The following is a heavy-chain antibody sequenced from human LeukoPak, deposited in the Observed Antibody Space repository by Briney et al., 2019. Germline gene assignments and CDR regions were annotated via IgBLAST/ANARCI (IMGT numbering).Heavy chain of an antibody. CDR2: IKEDGSDK. V-gene: IGHV3-7*05. Sequence: GGSLRLSCAASEFTFSTYWMSWVRQAPGKGLEWVANIKEDGSDKNYVDSVKGRFTISRDNAKNSLYLQMNSLRAKDTAEYYCARDTRGIFDYWGQGTLVTVSS. D-gene: IGHD3-10*01. CDR3: ARDTRGIFDY. J-gene: IGHJ4*02. CDR1: EFTFSTYW.